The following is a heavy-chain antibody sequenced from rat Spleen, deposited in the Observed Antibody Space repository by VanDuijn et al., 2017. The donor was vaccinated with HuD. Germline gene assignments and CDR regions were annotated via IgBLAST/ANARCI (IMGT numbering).Heavy chain of an antibody. J-gene: IGHJ2*01. CDR3: VRGSAFFDY. V-gene: IGHV2-47*01. Sequence: QVQLKESGPGLEQPSQTLSLTCSVSGLSLNSNSVSWIRQPPGKGLAWMGVIWSHGGIDYNSAFKSRLTISRDTSKSQVFLRMNSLQTENTAMYFCVRGSAFFDYWCQGVMVTVSS. CDR1: GLSLNSNS. CDR2: IWSHGGI. D-gene: IGHD3-3*01.